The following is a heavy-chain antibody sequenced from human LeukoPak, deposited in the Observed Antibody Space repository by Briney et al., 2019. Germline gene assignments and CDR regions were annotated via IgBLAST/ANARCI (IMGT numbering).Heavy chain of an antibody. CDR1: GYTLTELS. J-gene: IGHJ5*02. CDR3: ATEGRYGGNSRWFDP. D-gene: IGHD4-23*01. CDR2: FDPEDGER. V-gene: IGHV1-24*01. Sequence: ASVTVSCKVSGYTLTELSMHWVRQAPGKGLEWMGGFDPEDGERIYAQKFQGRVTMTEDTSTDTAYMELSSLRSEDTAVYYCATEGRYGGNSRWFDPWGQGTLVTVSS.